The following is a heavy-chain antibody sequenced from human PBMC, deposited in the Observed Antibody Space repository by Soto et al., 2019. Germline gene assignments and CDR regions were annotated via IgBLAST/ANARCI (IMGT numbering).Heavy chain of an antibody. V-gene: IGHV1-18*01. CDR1: GYTFTNYG. CDR2: INVYNGNT. D-gene: IGHD3-10*01. Sequence: QVQLVQSGGEVKKPGASVKVSCKASGYTFTNYGISWVRQAPGQGLEWMGWINVYNGNTKYAQKVQGRVTMTTDTHTSTAYMALGSLRSDDTAVYYCARGVGSGSYYNQYNWFDPSGQGTLVTVSS. CDR3: ARGVGSGSYYNQYNWFDP. J-gene: IGHJ5*02.